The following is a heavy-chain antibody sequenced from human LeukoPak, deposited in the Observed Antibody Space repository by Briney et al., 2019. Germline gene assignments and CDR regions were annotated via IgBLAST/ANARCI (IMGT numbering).Heavy chain of an antibody. D-gene: IGHD5-12*01. J-gene: IGHJ4*02. Sequence: GGSLRLSCAASGFTFSDYYMNWLRQAPGKGLEWLSYINSSGSTMYYADSVKGRFTISRDNAKNSLYLQMNSLRAEDTAVYYCARDLLSGTFDYWGQGTLVTVSS. CDR2: INSSGSTM. V-gene: IGHV3-11*01. CDR3: ARDLLSGTFDY. CDR1: GFTFSDYY.